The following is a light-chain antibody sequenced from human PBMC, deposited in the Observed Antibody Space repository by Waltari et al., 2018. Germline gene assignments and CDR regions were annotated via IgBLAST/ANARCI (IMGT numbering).Light chain of an antibody. J-gene: IGKJ1*01. Sequence: EIVLTQSPATLSVSPGERATLSCRASQSVSSFLAWYQQKPGQALRLLIYDTSNRATGIPDRFTGSGSGTDFTLTISSLEPEDSAVYYCQQRGNWPPWTFGQGTKVEV. V-gene: IGKV3-11*01. CDR2: DTS. CDR1: QSVSSF. CDR3: QQRGNWPPWT.